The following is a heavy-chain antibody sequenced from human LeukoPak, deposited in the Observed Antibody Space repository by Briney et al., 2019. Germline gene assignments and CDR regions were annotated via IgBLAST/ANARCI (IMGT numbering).Heavy chain of an antibody. CDR2: IIPIPGIA. V-gene: IGHV1-69*04. CDR1: GGTFSSYA. Sequence: SVKVSCKASGGTFSSYAISWVRQAPGQGLEWMGRIIPIPGIANYAQKFQGRVTITADKSTSTAYMELSSLRSEDTAVYYCARVLSRGAGTGDYYYYGMDVWGQGTTVTVSS. CDR3: ARVLSRGAGTGDYYYYGMDV. J-gene: IGHJ6*02. D-gene: IGHD6-19*01.